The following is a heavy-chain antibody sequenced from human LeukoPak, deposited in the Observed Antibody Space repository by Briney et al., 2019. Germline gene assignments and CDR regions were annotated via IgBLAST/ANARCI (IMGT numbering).Heavy chain of an antibody. CDR3: ARVRRGNGLGYFDY. CDR1: GFTFSSYS. Sequence: PGGSLRLSCAASGFTFSSYSMNWVRQAPGKGLEWVSYISSSSSTIYYADSVKGRFTISRDNAKNSLYLQMNSLRAEDTAVYYCARVRRGNGLGYFDYWGQGTLVTVSS. J-gene: IGHJ4*02. CDR2: ISSSSSTI. V-gene: IGHV3-48*04. D-gene: IGHD4-23*01.